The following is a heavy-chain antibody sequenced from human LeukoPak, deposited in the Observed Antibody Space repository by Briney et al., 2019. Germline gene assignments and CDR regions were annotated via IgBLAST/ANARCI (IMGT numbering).Heavy chain of an antibody. CDR1: GYTFTGYY. CDR2: INPNSGGT. CDR3: AREAVAGTRAFDI. V-gene: IGHV1-2*02. D-gene: IGHD6-19*01. Sequence: ASVKVSCKASGYTFTGYYMHWVRQAPGQGLEWMGWINPNSGGTNYAQKFQGRVTMTRDTSISTAYMELSRLRSDDMAVYYCAREAVAGTRAFDIWGQGTMVTVSS. J-gene: IGHJ3*02.